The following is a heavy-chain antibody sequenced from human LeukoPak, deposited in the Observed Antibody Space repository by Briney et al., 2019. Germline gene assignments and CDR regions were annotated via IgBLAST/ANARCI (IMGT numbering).Heavy chain of an antibody. CDR2: IYSGGST. CDR1: GFTVSSNY. D-gene: IGHD3-10*01. V-gene: IGHV3-53*01. CDR3: AREYYGSGSYYNVGY. Sequence: GGSLRLSCAASGFTVSSNYMSWVRQAPGKGLEWVSVIYSGGSTYYADSVKGRFTISRDNAKKSLYVQMNSLRAEDTALYYCAREYYGSGSYYNVGYWGQGTLVTVSS. J-gene: IGHJ4*02.